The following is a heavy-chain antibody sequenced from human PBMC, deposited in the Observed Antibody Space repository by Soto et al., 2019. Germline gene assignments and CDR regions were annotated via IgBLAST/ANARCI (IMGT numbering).Heavy chain of an antibody. CDR1: GFTFSSYA. Sequence: EVQLLKSGGGLVQPGGSLRLSCAASGFTFSSYAMSWVRQAPGKGLEWVSAISGSGGSTYYADSVKDRFTISRDNSKNTLYLQMNSLRAEDTAVYYCANIASAAGNGGYWGQGTLVTVSS. CDR3: ANIASAAGNGGY. J-gene: IGHJ4*02. CDR2: ISGSGGST. V-gene: IGHV3-23*01. D-gene: IGHD6-13*01.